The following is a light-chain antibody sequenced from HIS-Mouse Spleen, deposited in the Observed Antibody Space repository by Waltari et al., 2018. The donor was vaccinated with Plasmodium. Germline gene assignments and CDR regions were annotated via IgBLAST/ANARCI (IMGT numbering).Light chain of an antibody. CDR1: QELRNY. CDR2: DAS. V-gene: IGKV1-33*01. CDR3: QQYDNLLT. J-gene: IGKJ4*01. Sequence: DIQMTQSPSSLSASVGDRVTITCQASQELRNYLNWYQQKPGKAPKLLIYDASNLETGVPSRFSGSGSGTDFTFTISSLQPEDIATYYCQQYDNLLTFGGGTKVEIK.